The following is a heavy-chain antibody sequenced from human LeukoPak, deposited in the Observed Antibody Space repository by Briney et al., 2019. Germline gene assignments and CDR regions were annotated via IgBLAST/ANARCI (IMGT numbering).Heavy chain of an antibody. CDR1: GDSISSSGYY. J-gene: IGHJ5*02. D-gene: IGHD2-2*01. CDR2: IYYSGST. CDR3: ARQDKSLFVVVPAALGDNWFDP. V-gene: IGHV4-39*01. Sequence: PSETLSLTCTVSGDSISSSGYYWGWIRQPPGTGLEWIGNIYYSGSTYYNPSLKSRVTISVDTSKNQFSLKLSSVTAADTAVYYCARQDKSLFVVVPAALGDNWFDPWGQGTLVTVSS.